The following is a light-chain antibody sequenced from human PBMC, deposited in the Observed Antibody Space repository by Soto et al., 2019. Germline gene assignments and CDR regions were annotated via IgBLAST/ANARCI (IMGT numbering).Light chain of an antibody. V-gene: IGKV3D-15*01. Sequence: VMTQSPANLSVSPGEGVTLFCRASQNVASNIAWYQVKPAQPPRLLIYASSTWATGIPATFSGSGSGTQFSLTISSLQSEDSAVYYCQQYYPWGLSFGGGTKVEI. CDR2: ASS. CDR3: QQYYPWGLS. J-gene: IGKJ4*01. CDR1: QNVASN.